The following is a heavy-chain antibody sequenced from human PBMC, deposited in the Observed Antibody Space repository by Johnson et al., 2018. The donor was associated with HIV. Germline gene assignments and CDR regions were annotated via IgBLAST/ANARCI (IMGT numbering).Heavy chain of an antibody. CDR1: GFAFSSYG. CDR2: ISYDGSNK. V-gene: IGHV3-30*18. D-gene: IGHD6-13*01. CDR3: AKDLQQPQRGEHALAQDAFDI. J-gene: IGHJ3*02. Sequence: QVLLVESGGGVVQPGRSLRLSCAASGFAFSSYGMHWVRQAPGKGLEWVAIISYDGSNKYYADSVKGRFTISRDNSKNTLYLQMNSLRAEDTAVYYCAKDLQQPQRGEHALAQDAFDIWGQGTMVTVSS.